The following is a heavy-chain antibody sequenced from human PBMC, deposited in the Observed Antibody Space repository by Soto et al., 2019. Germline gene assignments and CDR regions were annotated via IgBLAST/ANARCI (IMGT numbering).Heavy chain of an antibody. J-gene: IGHJ4*02. D-gene: IGHD2-2*02. V-gene: IGHV1-2*02. CDR2: INPNSGGT. CDR3: AGDTKIPASAIPDGS. CDR1: GYTFTGYV. Sequence: QVEMVQSGAEVKKPGASVRVSCKASGYTFTGYVIHWVRQAPGQGLEWMGWINPNSGGTNYAQKFQGRVTMTRDTSSTQVDLNQSRLPSADTATNYGAGDTKIPASAIPDGSWGQGTLVTVSS.